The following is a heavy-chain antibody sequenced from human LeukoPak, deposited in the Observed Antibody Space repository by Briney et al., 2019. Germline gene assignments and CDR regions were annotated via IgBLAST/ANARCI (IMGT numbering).Heavy chain of an antibody. V-gene: IGHV4-59*08. Sequence: SETLSLTCTVSGGSISSYYWSWIRQPPGKGLEWIGYIYYSGSTNYNPSLKSRVTISVDTSKNQFSLKLSSVTAADTAVYYCARRPYSSSSAGGYYYGMDVWGQGTTVTVSS. CDR3: ARRPYSSSSAGGYYYGMDV. D-gene: IGHD6-6*01. CDR2: IYYSGST. CDR1: GGSISSYY. J-gene: IGHJ6*02.